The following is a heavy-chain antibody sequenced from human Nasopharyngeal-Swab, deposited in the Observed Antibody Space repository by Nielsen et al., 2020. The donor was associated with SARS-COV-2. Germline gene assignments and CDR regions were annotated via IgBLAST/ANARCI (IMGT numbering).Heavy chain of an antibody. Sequence: GESLKLSCAASGFTVSSNYMSWVRQAPGKGLEWVSVIYSGGSTYYADSVKGRFTISRDNSKNTLYLQMNSLRAEDTAVYYCARDRGGVYYYYGMDVWGQGTTVTVSS. J-gene: IGHJ6*02. CDR1: GFTVSSNY. CDR3: ARDRGGVYYYYGMDV. CDR2: IYSGGST. V-gene: IGHV3-53*01. D-gene: IGHD3-10*01.